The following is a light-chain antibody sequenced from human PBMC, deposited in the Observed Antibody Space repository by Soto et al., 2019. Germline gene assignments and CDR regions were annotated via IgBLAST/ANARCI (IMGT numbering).Light chain of an antibody. Sequence: QSVLTQPASVSGSPGQSITISCTGTSSDVGSYNLVSWYQQHPGKAPKLMIYEGSKRPSGVSNRFSGSKSGNTASLTISGLQAEDEADYYRCSYAGSVVFGGGTKLTVL. J-gene: IGLJ2*01. CDR3: CSYAGSVV. V-gene: IGLV2-23*01. CDR2: EGS. CDR1: SSDVGSYNL.